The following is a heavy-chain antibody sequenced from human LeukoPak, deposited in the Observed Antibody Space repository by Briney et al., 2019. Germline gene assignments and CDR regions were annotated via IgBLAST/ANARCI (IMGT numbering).Heavy chain of an antibody. CDR2: IGGSGGGT. V-gene: IGHV3-23*01. CDR3: ARGSGSYYGYFDY. CDR1: GFTFSNYA. J-gene: IGHJ4*02. Sequence: GGSLRLSCAASGFTFSNYAMSWVRQAPGKGLEWVSSIGGSGGGTDYADSVKGRFTISRDNAKNSLYLQMNSLRAEDTAVYYCARGSGSYYGYFDYWGQGTLVTVSS. D-gene: IGHD1-26*01.